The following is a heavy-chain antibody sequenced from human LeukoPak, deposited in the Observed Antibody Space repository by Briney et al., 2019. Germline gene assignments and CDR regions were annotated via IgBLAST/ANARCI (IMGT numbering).Heavy chain of an antibody. CDR1: GFTFSACE. Sequence: PGGSLRLSCAISGFTFSACELTWVRQAPGKGLEWVSYISRSGSTRYYADSVKGRFTISRDNAKNSLYLQMNSLRAEDTAVYYCARDQYYFDYWGQGTLVTVSS. J-gene: IGHJ4*02. CDR3: ARDQYYFDY. V-gene: IGHV3-48*03. CDR2: ISRSGSTR.